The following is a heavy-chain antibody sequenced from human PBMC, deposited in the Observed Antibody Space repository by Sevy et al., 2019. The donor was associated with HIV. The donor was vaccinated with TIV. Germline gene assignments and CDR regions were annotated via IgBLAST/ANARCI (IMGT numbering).Heavy chain of an antibody. CDR2: IISSGGRT. CDR1: GFTFSAYA. CDR3: ATLRGGLYGSGYFQN. V-gene: IGHV3-23*01. J-gene: IGHJ1*01. Sequence: GGSLRLSCAASGFTFSAYAMSWVRQAPGKGLEWVSCIISSGGRTYYADSVKGRFSISRDTSKSTLYLQMNSLRAKDMAVYYCATLRGGLYGSGYFQNWGQGTQVTVSS. D-gene: IGHD3-10*01.